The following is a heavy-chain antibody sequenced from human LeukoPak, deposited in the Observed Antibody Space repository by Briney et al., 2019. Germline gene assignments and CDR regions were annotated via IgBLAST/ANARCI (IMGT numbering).Heavy chain of an antibody. CDR2: ISYDGSNK. Sequence: PGGSLRLSCAAPGFTFSSYTMHWVRQAPGKGLEWVAVISYDGSNKYYADSVKGRFTISRDNSKNTLYLQMNSLRAEDTAVYYCARGLHYYYYGMDVWGQGTTVTVSS. J-gene: IGHJ6*02. CDR1: GFTFSSYT. V-gene: IGHV3-30-3*01. D-gene: IGHD3-10*01. CDR3: ARGLHYYYYGMDV.